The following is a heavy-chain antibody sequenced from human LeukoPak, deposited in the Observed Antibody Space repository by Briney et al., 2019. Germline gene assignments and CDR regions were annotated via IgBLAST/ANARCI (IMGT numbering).Heavy chain of an antibody. D-gene: IGHD1-26*01. CDR2: VNSDGSSS. Sequence: GGSLRLSCAASGFTSSSYWMHWVRQAPGKGLVWVSRVNSDGSSSSYADSVKGRFTISRDNAKNTLYLQMNSLRAEDTAVYYCARGPTRIVGATNKRGFDYWGQGTLVTVSS. J-gene: IGHJ4*02. CDR3: ARGPTRIVGATNKRGFDY. V-gene: IGHV3-74*01. CDR1: GFTSSSYW.